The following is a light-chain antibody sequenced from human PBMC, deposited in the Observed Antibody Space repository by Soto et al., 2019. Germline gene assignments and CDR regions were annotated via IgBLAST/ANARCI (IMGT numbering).Light chain of an antibody. V-gene: IGKV1-39*01. J-gene: IGKJ2*01. Sequence: DIPMTQSPSSLSASVGDRVTIPCRASQSITTYLNWYQQKPGKAPQLLIYAASSLQSGVPSRFSGSGSGTDFTLTITSLQPEDFATYYCQQSYSTPFPFGQGT. CDR3: QQSYSTPFP. CDR2: AAS. CDR1: QSITTY.